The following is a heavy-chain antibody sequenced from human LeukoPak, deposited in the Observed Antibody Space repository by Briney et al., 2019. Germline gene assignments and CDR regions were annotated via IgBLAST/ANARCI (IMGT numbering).Heavy chain of an antibody. CDR3: ARGIGTAMSA. J-gene: IGHJ4*02. CDR2: INHSGST. Sequence: SETLSLTCAVYGGSFSGYYWNWIRQPPGKGLEWIGEINHSGSTNYNPSLKSRVTISVDTSKNQFSLKLSSVTAADTAVYYCARGIGTAMSAWGQGTLVTVSS. D-gene: IGHD5-18*01. V-gene: IGHV4-34*01. CDR1: GGSFSGYY.